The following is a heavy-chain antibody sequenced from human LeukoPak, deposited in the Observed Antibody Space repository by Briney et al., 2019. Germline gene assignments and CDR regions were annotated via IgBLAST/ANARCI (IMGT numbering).Heavy chain of an antibody. D-gene: IGHD2-21*02. CDR1: GGSISSYS. Sequence: PSETLSLTCTVSGGSISSYSWSWIRQPAVKGLEWIGRMYTSGSTKYNPSLKSRVTMSVDTSKNQFSLKLSSVTAADTAVYYCARDLRRRVTAICYGPREYYYYMDVWGKGTTVTISS. CDR2: MYTSGST. CDR3: ARDLRRRVTAICYGPREYYYYMDV. J-gene: IGHJ6*03. V-gene: IGHV4-4*07.